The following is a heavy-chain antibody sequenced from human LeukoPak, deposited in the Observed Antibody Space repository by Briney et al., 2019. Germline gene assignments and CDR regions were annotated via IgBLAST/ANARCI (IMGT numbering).Heavy chain of an antibody. CDR3: ARDLCDSSGYYSYYFDY. CDR2: IYHSGST. J-gene: IGHJ4*02. V-gene: IGHV4-38-2*02. Sequence: PSETLSLTCAVYGGSFSGYYWGWIRQPPGKGLEWIGSIYHSGSTYYNPSLKSRVTISVDTSKNQFSLKLSSVTAADTAVYYCARDLCDSSGYYSYYFDYWGQGTLVTVSS. D-gene: IGHD3-22*01. CDR1: GGSFSGYY.